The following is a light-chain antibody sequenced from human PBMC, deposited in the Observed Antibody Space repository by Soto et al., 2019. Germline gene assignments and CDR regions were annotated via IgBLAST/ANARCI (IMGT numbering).Light chain of an antibody. CDR2: DVS. J-gene: IGKJ2*01. Sequence: DIQMTQSPSTLSASVGDRVTITCRASQISSTWLAWYQQRPGKAPKLLIHDVSSLQSGVPSRFSGSGSVTEFTLTISSLQPDDFATYYCQQHNSFGQGTKLEIK. CDR3: QQHNS. V-gene: IGKV1-5*01. CDR1: QISSTW.